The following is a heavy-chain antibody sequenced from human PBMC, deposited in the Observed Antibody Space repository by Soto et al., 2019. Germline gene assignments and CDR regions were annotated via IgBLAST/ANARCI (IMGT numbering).Heavy chain of an antibody. D-gene: IGHD2-2*01. CDR2: IKSKTDGGTT. Sequence: PGGSLKLSCAAPGFSFTNAWMNWVRQAPGKGLEWVARIKSKTDGGTTDYAAPVKGRFTLSRDDSHNMMYLHMNSLKTDDTAVYYCLYESRAFSRWLWGRGTRVTVSS. CDR1: GFSFTNAW. CDR3: LYESRAFSRWL. J-gene: IGHJ4*02. V-gene: IGHV3-15*07.